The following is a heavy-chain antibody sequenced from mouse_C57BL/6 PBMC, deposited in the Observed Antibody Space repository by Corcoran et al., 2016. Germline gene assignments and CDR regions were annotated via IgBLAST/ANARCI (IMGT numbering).Heavy chain of an antibody. D-gene: IGHD1-1*01. Sequence: EFQVQQSGPELVKPGASVKISCKASGYSFTDYNMNWVRQTNGKSLEWIGVINPNYGTTSYNQKFKGKATLTVDQSSSTAYMQLNSLTSEDSAVYYCARGVTAVIASDYWGQGTALTVSS. CDR2: INPNYGTT. CDR3: ARGVTAVIASDY. V-gene: IGHV1-39*01. CDR1: GYSFTDYN. J-gene: IGHJ2*01.